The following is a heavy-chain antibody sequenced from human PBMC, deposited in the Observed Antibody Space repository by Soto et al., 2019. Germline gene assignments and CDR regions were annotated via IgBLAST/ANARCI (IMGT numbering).Heavy chain of an antibody. CDR2: IYYSGST. J-gene: IGHJ4*02. V-gene: IGHV4-31*03. CDR1: GGSISSGGYY. D-gene: IGHD3-3*01. Sequence: SETLSLTCTVSGGSISSGGYYWSWIRQHPGKGLEWIGYIYYSGSTYYNPSLKSRVTISVDTSKNQFSLKLSSVTAADTAVYYCARSDFWSGYYYFDYWGQGTLVTVSS. CDR3: ARSDFWSGYYYFDY.